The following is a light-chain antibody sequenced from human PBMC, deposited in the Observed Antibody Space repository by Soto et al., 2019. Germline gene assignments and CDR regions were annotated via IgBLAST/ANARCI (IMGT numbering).Light chain of an antibody. CDR2: EVS. V-gene: IGLV2-8*01. CDR3: QSYDSSLSGRYVV. Sequence: QSVLTQPPSASASPGQSVTISCTGTSSDVGGYNYVSWYQQRPGKAPKLMIYEVSQRPSGVPDRFSGSKSGTSASLAITGLQAEDEADYYCQSYDSSLSGRYVVFGGGTKLTVL. CDR1: SSDVGGYNY. J-gene: IGLJ2*01.